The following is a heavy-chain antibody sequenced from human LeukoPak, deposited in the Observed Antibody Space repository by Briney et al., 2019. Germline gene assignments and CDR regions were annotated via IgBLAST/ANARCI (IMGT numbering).Heavy chain of an antibody. Sequence: SETLSLTCTVSGGSISSYYWSWIRQPPGKGLEWIGYIYYSGSTNYNPSLKSRVTISVDTSKNQFSLKLSSVTAADTAVYYCARHEGSGWPSGVDYWGQGTLVTVSS. CDR3: ARHEGSGWPSGVDY. J-gene: IGHJ4*02. CDR2: IYYSGST. V-gene: IGHV4-59*01. CDR1: GGSISSYY. D-gene: IGHD6-19*01.